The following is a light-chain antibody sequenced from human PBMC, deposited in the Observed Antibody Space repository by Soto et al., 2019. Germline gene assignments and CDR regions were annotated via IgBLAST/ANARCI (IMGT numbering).Light chain of an antibody. Sequence: QSVLTQHPPGSGPPGQGVTILCFGGSPNTGSNTVNWYQQVPGTAPKLLIYSHNLRPSGVPDRFSGSKSGTSASLAISGLQSEDEADYYCAAWDDSLNGPVFGGGTKVTVL. V-gene: IGLV1-44*01. CDR2: SHN. CDR3: AAWDDSLNGPV. CDR1: SPNTGSNT. J-gene: IGLJ3*02.